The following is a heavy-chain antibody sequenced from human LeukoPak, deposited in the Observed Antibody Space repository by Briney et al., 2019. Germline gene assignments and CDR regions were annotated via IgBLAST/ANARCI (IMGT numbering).Heavy chain of an antibody. CDR2: ISSTRRTT. Sequence: GGSLRLSCAASGFTFSSCNMNWVRQAPGKGLEWISYISSTRRTTYNADSVKGRFTISRDNAKNSLYLQMNSLRAEDTAVYYCARDGDGYSYYYGMDVWAKGPRSPSP. CDR3: ARDGDGYSYYYGMDV. V-gene: IGHV3-48*04. D-gene: IGHD5-24*01. CDR1: GFTFSSCN. J-gene: IGHJ6*02.